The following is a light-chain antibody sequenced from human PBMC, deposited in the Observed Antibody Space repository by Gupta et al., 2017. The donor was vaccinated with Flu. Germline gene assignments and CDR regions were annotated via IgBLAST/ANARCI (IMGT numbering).Light chain of an antibody. CDR2: GVS. V-gene: IGKV3-20*01. CDR3: QQYGSSPS. J-gene: IGKJ4*01. Sequence: EIVLTQSPGTLSLSPGERVTLSCRASQSVRSTYLAWYQQKPGQAPRLLIYGVSSRATGIPDRFSGSGSGTDFTLTISRLEPEDVAVYYCQQYGSSPSCGGGTKVEI. CDR1: QSVRSTY.